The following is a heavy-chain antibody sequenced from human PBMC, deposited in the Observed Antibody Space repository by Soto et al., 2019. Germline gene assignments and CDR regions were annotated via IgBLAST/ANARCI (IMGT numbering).Heavy chain of an antibody. J-gene: IGHJ3*02. CDR2: ISAYNGNT. Sequence: CCKASGYTFTSYGISWVRQAPGQGLEWMGWISAYNGNTNYAQKLQGRVTMTTDTSTSTAYMELRSLRSDDTAVYYCARWSSWYQAFDIWGQGTMVTLSS. CDR3: ARWSSWYQAFDI. D-gene: IGHD6-13*01. CDR1: GYTFTSYG. V-gene: IGHV1-18*04.